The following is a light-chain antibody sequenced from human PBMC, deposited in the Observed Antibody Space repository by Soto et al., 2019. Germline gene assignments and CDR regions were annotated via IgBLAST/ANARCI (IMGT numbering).Light chain of an antibody. CDR3: QQYDSSPRT. V-gene: IGKV3-20*01. CDR2: RTS. Sequence: VVLTQSPATLSLSPGERAALSCGASESVSSNQLAWYQQKPGQAPRLLIYRTSNRATGIPDRFSDSGSGTDFTLTISRLEPEDFAVYWCQQYDSSPRTFGRGTKVDIK. CDR1: ESVSSNQ. J-gene: IGKJ1*01.